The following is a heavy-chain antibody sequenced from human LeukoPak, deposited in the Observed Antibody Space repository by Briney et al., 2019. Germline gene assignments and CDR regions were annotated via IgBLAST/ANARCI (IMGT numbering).Heavy chain of an antibody. CDR2: FYYSGST. J-gene: IGHJ3*02. CDR1: GGSISSSDYY. CDR3: ARNRSSGGSNEAFNI. V-gene: IGHV4-39*07. Sequence: PSETLSLTCTVSGGSISSSDYYWGWIRQPPGKGLEWIVNFYYSGSTYYNPSLKSRVTISVDTSKNQLSLKLSSVTAADTAVYFLARNRSSGGSNEAFNIWAKGKM. D-gene: IGHD6-19*01.